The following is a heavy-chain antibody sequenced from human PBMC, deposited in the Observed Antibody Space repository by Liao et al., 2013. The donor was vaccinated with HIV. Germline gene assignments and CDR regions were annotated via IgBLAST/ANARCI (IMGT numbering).Heavy chain of an antibody. CDR2: IYTSGSP. CDR3: ARGAGYYYYYMDV. CDR1: GGSISSGSYY. Sequence: QVQLQESGPGLVKPSQTLSLTCSVSGGSISSGSYYWSWIRQPAGKGLEWIGRIYTSGSPNYNPSLKSRVTISVDTSKNQVSLNLNSVTAADTAVYYCARGAGYYYYYMDVWGKGTTVTVSS. D-gene: IGHD6-13*01. J-gene: IGHJ6*03. V-gene: IGHV4-61*02.